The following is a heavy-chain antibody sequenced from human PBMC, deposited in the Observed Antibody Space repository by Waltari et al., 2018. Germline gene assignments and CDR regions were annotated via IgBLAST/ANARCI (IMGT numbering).Heavy chain of an antibody. V-gene: IGHV1-69*12. CDR2: VDPDFGTR. J-gene: IGHJ5*02. Sequence: QVPLVEAGGEVKKAGSSVEVPCKAPGSTFSSYPIRWVRQAPGQGPEWTGGVDPDFGTRNYAQGLQGRVTITADESTSTAYMGLSSLRSEETAVYYCARDLGNWFDPWGQGTLVTVSS. CDR3: ARDLGNWFDP. CDR1: GSTFSSYP. D-gene: IGHD7-27*01.